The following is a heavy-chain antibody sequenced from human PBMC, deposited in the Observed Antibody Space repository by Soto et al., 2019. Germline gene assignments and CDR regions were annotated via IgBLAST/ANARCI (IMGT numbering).Heavy chain of an antibody. Sequence: EVQLLESGGGLVQPGGSLRLSCAASGFTFKKYAMTWVRQAPGKGLEWVSTISGKDGSTYYADSVKGRFTISRDNSKNALYLQMSSLRAEDTALYYCVKDWTGDTCPFMDVWGQGTTVTVSS. CDR3: VKDWTGDTCPFMDV. CDR1: GFTFKKYA. D-gene: IGHD2-8*02. CDR2: ISGKDGST. J-gene: IGHJ6*01. V-gene: IGHV3-23*01.